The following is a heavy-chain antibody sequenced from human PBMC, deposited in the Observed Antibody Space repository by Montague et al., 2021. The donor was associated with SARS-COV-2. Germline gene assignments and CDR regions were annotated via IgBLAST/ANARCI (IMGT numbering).Heavy chain of an antibody. V-gene: IGHV4-4*02. J-gene: IGHJ6*02. CDR2: IYHTGST. CDR3: ARDRPRSDYYGSGTYTWGGDGMDV. Sequence: SETLSLTCVVSGDSISTDNWWTWVRLPPGKGLEWVGGIYHTGSTKYKPSLKSRVTMSVDTSKNQFSLKLSSVIAAATALYYCARDRPRSDYYGSGTYTWGGDGMDVWGQGTTVTVSS. CDR1: GDSISTDNW. D-gene: IGHD3-10*01.